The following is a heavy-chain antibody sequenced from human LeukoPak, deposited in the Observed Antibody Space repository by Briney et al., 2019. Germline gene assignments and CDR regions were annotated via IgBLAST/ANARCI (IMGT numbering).Heavy chain of an antibody. Sequence: ASVKVSCKASGYTFTGYYMHWVRQAPGQGFEWMGWINPNSGGTNYVQKFQGRVTMTRDTSISTAYMELSRLRSDDTAVYYCARSLRGSYSPLDYWGQGTLVTVSS. CDR3: ARSLRGSYSPLDY. CDR1: GYTFTGYY. V-gene: IGHV1-2*02. D-gene: IGHD1-26*01. J-gene: IGHJ4*02. CDR2: INPNSGGT.